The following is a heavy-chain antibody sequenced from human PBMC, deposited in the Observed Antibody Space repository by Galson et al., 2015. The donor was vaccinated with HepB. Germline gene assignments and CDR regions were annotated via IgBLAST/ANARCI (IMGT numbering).Heavy chain of an antibody. CDR1: GFTFNTYW. D-gene: IGHD6-19*01. CDR3: ARAPSSGWTLFDY. V-gene: IGHV3-7*03. CDR2: INRDGSER. J-gene: IGHJ4*02. Sequence: SLRLSCAASGFTFNTYWMSWVRQAPGKGLEWVANINRDGSERYYVDSVKGRFTISRVNAKNSLYLQMNSLRAEDTAVYYCARAPSSGWTLFDYWGQGALVTVSS.